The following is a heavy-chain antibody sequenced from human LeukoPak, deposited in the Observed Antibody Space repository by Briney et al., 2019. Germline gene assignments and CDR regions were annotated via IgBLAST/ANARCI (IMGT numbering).Heavy chain of an antibody. CDR1: GFTFTGYY. V-gene: IGHV1-2*02. D-gene: IGHD3-22*01. CDR3: TRGGHNYDNSGTDY. J-gene: IGHJ4*02. Sequence: ASVKVSCKASGFTFTGYYIHWVRQTPGQGLEWMGWSSPNSGGTNFSPEFQGRVTMTRDTSISTAFMELSRLTSDDTAVYYCTRGGHNYDNSGTDYWGQGTLVTVSS. CDR2: SSPNSGGT.